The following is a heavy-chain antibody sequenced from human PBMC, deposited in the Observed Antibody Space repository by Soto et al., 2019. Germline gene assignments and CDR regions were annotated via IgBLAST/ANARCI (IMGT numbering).Heavy chain of an antibody. CDR2: ISSYNGNT. J-gene: IGHJ5*02. D-gene: IGHD6-19*01. Sequence: ASVQVSCKASGYTFTGYGISWVRQAPGQGLEWMGWISSYNGNTNYAQKLQDRVTMTTDTSTSTAYMELRSLRSDDTAVYYCARDLVLAVAGSDNWFDPWGQGTLVTVSS. CDR3: ARDLVLAVAGSDNWFDP. V-gene: IGHV1-18*04. CDR1: GYTFTGYG.